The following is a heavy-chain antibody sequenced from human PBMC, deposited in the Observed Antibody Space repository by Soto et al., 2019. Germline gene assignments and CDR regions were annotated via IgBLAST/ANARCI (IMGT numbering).Heavy chain of an antibody. CDR3: ARTKVSSSSWFDP. J-gene: IGHJ5*02. CDR2: INHSGST. D-gene: IGHD6-13*01. CDR1: GGSFSGYY. Sequence: SETLSLTCAVYGGSFSGYYWSWIRQPPGKGLEWIGEINHSGSTNYNPSLKSRVTISVDTSKNQFSLKLSSVTAADTAVFYCARTKVSSSSWFDPWGQGTLVTVPS. V-gene: IGHV4-34*01.